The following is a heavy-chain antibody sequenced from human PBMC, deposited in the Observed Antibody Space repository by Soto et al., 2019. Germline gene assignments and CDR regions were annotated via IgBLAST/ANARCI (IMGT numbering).Heavy chain of an antibody. D-gene: IGHD3-10*01. J-gene: IGHJ6*02. Sequence: DVQVLESGGDLVQPGGSLRLSGAASGFTFSSYARSWVRQAPGKGLEWVSSVSAGGDMTYYSDSVKGRFTISRDNSNNALFLQMNSLRIEDTGLYYCARGDRGGSGSPASYYYSGLDVWGQGTTVTV. CDR2: VSAGGDMT. V-gene: IGHV3-23*01. CDR1: GFTFSSYA. CDR3: ARGDRGGSGSPASYYYSGLDV.